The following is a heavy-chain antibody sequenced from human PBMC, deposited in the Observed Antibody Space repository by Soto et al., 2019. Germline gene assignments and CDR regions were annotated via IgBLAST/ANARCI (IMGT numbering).Heavy chain of an antibody. J-gene: IGHJ4*02. CDR3: VRDLRYDMSGARFDY. Sequence: GASVKVSCKASGYTFTNYYMQWVRQAPGQGLEWMGMVTASGGSTNYAQKFQGRVTMTTDTSTSTVYMELSSLRFEDTAIYYCVRDLRYDMSGARFDYWGQGTLVTSPQ. D-gene: IGHD3-22*01. V-gene: IGHV1-46*03. CDR1: GYTFTNYY. CDR2: VTASGGST.